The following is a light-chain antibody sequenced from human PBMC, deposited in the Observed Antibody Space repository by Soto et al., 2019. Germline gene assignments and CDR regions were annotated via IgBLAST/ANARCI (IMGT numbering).Light chain of an antibody. V-gene: IGKV1-39*01. CDR2: AAS. CDR1: QNIIRH. CDR3: QHSYSMPIA. J-gene: IGKJ5*01. Sequence: IQMTQYPSSLSASVGDGVTITCRASQNIIRHLNWYQHKPGRAPRLLIYAASTLQSGVPSRFTGSGSGTEFTLTISGLQPEDFATYYCQHSYSMPIAFGQGTRLEIK.